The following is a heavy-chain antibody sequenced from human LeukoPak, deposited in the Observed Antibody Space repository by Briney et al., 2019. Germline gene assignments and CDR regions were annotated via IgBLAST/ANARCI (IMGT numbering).Heavy chain of an antibody. J-gene: IGHJ4*02. V-gene: IGHV3-7*03. CDR1: GFTFGSYW. D-gene: IGHD2-15*01. Sequence: PGGSLRLSCGASGFTFGSYWMSWVRQAPGKGLEWVASIKQDGYEKYYVDSAKGRFIISRDNAKNSLYVRMNSLRAEDTAIYYCARDGYCTGGSCYADYWGPGTLVTVSS. CDR3: ARDGYCTGGSCYADY. CDR2: IKQDGYEK.